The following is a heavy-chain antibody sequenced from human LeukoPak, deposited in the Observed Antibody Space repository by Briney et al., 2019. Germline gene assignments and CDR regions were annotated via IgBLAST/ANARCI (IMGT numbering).Heavy chain of an antibody. CDR3: ARGAKYNWNYGYYYYYMDV. CDR2: ISAYNGNT. D-gene: IGHD1-7*01. CDR1: GYTFTSYG. V-gene: IGHV1-18*01. J-gene: IGHJ6*03. Sequence: ASVKVSCKASGYTFTSYGISWVRQAPGQGLEWMGWISAYNGNTNYAQKLQGRVTMTTDTSTRTAYMELRSLRSDDTAVYYCARGAKYNWNYGYYYYYMDVWGKGTTVTVSS.